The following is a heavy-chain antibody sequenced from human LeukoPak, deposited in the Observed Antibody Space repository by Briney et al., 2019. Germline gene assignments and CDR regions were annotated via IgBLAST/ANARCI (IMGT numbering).Heavy chain of an antibody. CDR3: ARVLSRGYCSTSSCYWAQN. Sequence: PSETLSLTCTVSGGSISSYYWSWIRQPPGKGLEWIGYIYYSGSTNYNPSLKSRVTISVDTSKNQFSLKLSSVTAADTAVYYCARVLSRGYCSTSSCYWAQNWGQGTLVTVSS. D-gene: IGHD2-2*01. CDR1: GGSISSYY. J-gene: IGHJ4*02. CDR2: IYYSGST. V-gene: IGHV4-59*01.